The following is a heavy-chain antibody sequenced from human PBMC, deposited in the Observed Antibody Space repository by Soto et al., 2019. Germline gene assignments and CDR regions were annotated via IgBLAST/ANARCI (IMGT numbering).Heavy chain of an antibody. J-gene: IGHJ6*02. CDR2: IIRIFGTA. V-gene: IGHV1-69*12. Sequence: QVQLVQSGAEVKKPGSSVKVSCKASGGTFSSYAISWVRQAPGQGLEWMGGIIRIFGTADYAQKFQGRVTLTADEATSTAYMELSSLRSEDTAVYYCATPPAGYYYYGMDVWGQGTTVTVSS. CDR1: GGTFSSYA. CDR3: ATPPAGYYYYGMDV.